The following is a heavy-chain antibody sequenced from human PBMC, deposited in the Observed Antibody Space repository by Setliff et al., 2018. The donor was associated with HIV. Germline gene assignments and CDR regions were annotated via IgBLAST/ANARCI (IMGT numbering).Heavy chain of an antibody. CDR1: GDSIRSNYW. CDR2: IYTSGST. J-gene: IGHJ4*02. CDR3: ARSITMVRGIRQDYFDY. V-gene: IGHV4-38-2*01. Sequence: PSETLSLTCGVSGDSIRSNYWWGWIRQSPGKGLEWIGRIYTSGSTNYNPSLKSRLTISVDMSKNQFSLKLRSVTAADTAAYFCARSITMVRGIRQDYFDYWGQGTLVT. D-gene: IGHD3-10*01.